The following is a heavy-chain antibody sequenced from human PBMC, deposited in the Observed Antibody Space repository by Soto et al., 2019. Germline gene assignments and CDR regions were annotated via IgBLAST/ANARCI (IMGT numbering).Heavy chain of an antibody. CDR1: GYTFTSYA. J-gene: IGHJ4*02. CDR3: ARAFRTAMVFSY. V-gene: IGHV1-3*01. Sequence: ASVKVSCKASGYTFTSYAMHWVRQAPGQRLEWMGIINPGNGNTKYAQKFQGRVTMTRDTSTSTVYMELSSLRSEDTAVYYCARAFRTAMVFSYWGQGTLVTVSS. CDR2: INPGNGNT. D-gene: IGHD5-18*01.